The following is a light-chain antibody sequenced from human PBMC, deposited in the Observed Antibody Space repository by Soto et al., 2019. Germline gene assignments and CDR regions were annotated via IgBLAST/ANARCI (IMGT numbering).Light chain of an antibody. Sequence: EIVMTQSPATLSVSPGERATLSCRASQSVSSNLAWYQQKPGQAPRLLIYGAYTRATGIPARFSGSGSGTEFTLNISSLQSEDFAVYYCPQYNNWPPWTFGQGTKVEIK. J-gene: IGKJ1*01. CDR1: QSVSSN. CDR2: GAY. V-gene: IGKV3-15*01. CDR3: PQYNNWPPWT.